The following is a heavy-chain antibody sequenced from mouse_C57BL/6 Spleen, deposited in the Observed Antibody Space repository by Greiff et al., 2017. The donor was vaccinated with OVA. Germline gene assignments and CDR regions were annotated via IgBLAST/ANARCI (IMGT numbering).Heavy chain of an antibody. Sequence: EVQLVESGGGLVKPGGSLKLSCAASGFTFSDYGMHWVRQAPEKGLEWVAYISSGSSTIYYADTVKGRFTISRDNAKNTLFLQTTSLRSEDTAMYYCARGVTSYFDVWGTGTTVTVSS. V-gene: IGHV5-17*01. D-gene: IGHD2-2*01. CDR1: GFTFSDYG. CDR3: ARGVTSYFDV. J-gene: IGHJ1*03. CDR2: ISSGSSTI.